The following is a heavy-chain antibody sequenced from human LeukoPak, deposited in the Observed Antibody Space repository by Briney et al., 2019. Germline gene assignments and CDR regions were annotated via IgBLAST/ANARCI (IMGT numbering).Heavy chain of an antibody. CDR1: GFTISGYE. D-gene: IGHD2/OR15-2a*01. J-gene: IGHJ4*02. CDR2: ISYTGST. Sequence: GSLRLSCTASGFTISGYEMNWVRQPPGKGLEWIGNISYTGSTYYDPSLKSRVTISVDTSNNQFSLKLSSVTAADTALYYCARENMNYFDYWGQGTLVTVSS. CDR3: ARENMNYFDY. V-gene: IGHV4-38-2*02.